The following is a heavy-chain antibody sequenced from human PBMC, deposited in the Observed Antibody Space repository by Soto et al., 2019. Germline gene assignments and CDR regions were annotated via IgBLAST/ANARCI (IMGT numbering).Heavy chain of an antibody. Sequence: GGSLRLSCAASGFTFDDYTMHWVRQAPGKGLEWVSLISWDGGSTYYADSVKGRFTISRDNSKNSLYLQMNSLRTEDTALYYCAKDIYDSSGYYYDYYYGMDVWGQGTTVTVSS. J-gene: IGHJ6*02. CDR2: ISWDGGST. V-gene: IGHV3-43*01. CDR1: GFTFDDYT. D-gene: IGHD3-22*01. CDR3: AKDIYDSSGYYYDYYYGMDV.